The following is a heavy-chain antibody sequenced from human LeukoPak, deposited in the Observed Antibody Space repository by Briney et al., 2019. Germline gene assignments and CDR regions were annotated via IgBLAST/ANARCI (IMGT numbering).Heavy chain of an antibody. CDR3: ARVVWDYYDSSGYYPLFDY. V-gene: IGHV1-2*02. J-gene: IGHJ4*02. CDR2: MSPNSGGT. Sequence: ASVKVSCKASGYTFTGYYMHWVRQAPGQGLEWMGWMSPNSGGTNYAQKFQGRVTMTRDTSISTAYMELSRLRSDDTAVYYCARVVWDYYDSSGYYPLFDYWGQGTLVTVSS. CDR1: GYTFTGYY. D-gene: IGHD3-22*01.